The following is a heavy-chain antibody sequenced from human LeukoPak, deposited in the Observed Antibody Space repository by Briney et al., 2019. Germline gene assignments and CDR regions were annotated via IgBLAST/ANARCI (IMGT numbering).Heavy chain of an antibody. D-gene: IGHD6-19*01. CDR2: INTYNANT. J-gene: IGHJ4*02. CDR1: GYTFSTYG. V-gene: IGHV1-18*01. CDR3: ARNSHGYSSGWLQFNFDY. Sequence: ASVKVSCKASGYTFSTYGITWVRQAPGQGLEWMGWINTYNANTNYAQKLQGRVTMTTDRSTSTAYMELRSLRSDDTAVYYCARNSHGYSSGWLQFNFDYWGQGTLVTVSS.